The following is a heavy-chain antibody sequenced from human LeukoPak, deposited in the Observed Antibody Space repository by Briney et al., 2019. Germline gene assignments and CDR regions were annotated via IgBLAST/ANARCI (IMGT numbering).Heavy chain of an antibody. V-gene: IGHV1-69*13. CDR1: GGTFSSYA. D-gene: IGHD2-2*01. Sequence: GASVKVSCKASGGTFSSYAISWVRQAPGQGLEWMGGIIPIFGTANYAQKFQGRVTITADESTSTAYMELSSLRSDDTAMYFCARDSISCSSASCSADFWGQGTPVTVSS. CDR3: ARDSISCSSASCSADF. J-gene: IGHJ4*02. CDR2: IIPIFGTA.